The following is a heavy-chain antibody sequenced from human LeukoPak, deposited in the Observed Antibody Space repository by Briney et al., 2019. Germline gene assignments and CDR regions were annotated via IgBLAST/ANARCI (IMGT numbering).Heavy chain of an antibody. CDR3: TRYNNAHFDY. CDR2: IAYDGSRA. CDR1: GFTFGGYG. Sequence: GGSLRLSCAGSGFTFGGYGMHWFRQTPGKGLEWVAVIAYDGSRAFYADSVKGRSTISRDNSKNTMSVQMDDLRAEDTAVYYFTRYNNAHFDYWGQGPLVTVSS. V-gene: IGHV3-33*01. J-gene: IGHJ4*02. D-gene: IGHD1-14*01.